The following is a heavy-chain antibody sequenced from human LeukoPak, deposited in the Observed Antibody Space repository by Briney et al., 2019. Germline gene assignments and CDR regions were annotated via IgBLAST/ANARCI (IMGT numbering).Heavy chain of an antibody. CDR1: GGSISSSNW. V-gene: IGHV4-4*02. J-gene: IGHJ4*02. Sequence: SETLSLTCAVSGGSISSSNWWSWVRQPPGKGLEWIGEIYHSGSTNYNPSLKSRVTISVDKSKNQFSLKLSSVTAADTAVYYCARLTRRSGNYFDSWGQGTLVTVSS. D-gene: IGHD1-1*01. CDR3: ARLTRRSGNYFDS. CDR2: IYHSGST.